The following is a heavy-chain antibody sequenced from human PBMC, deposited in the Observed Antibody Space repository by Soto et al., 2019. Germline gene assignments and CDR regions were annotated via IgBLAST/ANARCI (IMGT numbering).Heavy chain of an antibody. CDR3: ARFDPMTTVTTWFDP. CDR2: ISAYNGNT. D-gene: IGHD4-17*01. V-gene: IGHV1-18*01. CDR1: GYTFTSYG. J-gene: IGHJ5*02. Sequence: QVQLLQSGAEVKKPGASVKVSCKASGYTFTSYGISWVRQAPGQGLEWMGWISAYNGNTNYAQKLQGRVTMTTDTSTSTAYMELRSLRSDDTAVYYCARFDPMTTVTTWFDPWGQGTLVTVSS.